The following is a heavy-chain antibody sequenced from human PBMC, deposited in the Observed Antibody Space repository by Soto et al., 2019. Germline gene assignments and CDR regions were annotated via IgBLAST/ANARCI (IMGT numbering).Heavy chain of an antibody. CDR2: IWYDGSNT. D-gene: IGHD7-27*01. CDR1: GFIFSSFG. CDR3: VRDLLGSGGHFDY. V-gene: IGHV3-33*01. J-gene: IGHJ4*02. Sequence: PGGSLRLSCAASGFIFSSFGMHWVRQAPGKGLEWVAHIWYDGSNTYYADPVKGRFTISRDNSRNTVYLQMNSLRAEDTAVYHCVRDLLGSGGHFDYWGQGTPVTVSS.